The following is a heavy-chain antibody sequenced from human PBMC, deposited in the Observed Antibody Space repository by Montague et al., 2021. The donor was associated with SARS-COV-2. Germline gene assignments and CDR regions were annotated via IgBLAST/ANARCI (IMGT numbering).Heavy chain of an antibody. CDR3: AGSPPGIAAAGTVAAFDI. CDR2: IYYSGST. CDR1: GGSISSSSYY. J-gene: IGHJ3*02. Sequence: SETLSLTCTVSGGSISSSSYYWGWIRQPSGKGLEWIGSIYYSGSTYYNPSFKSRVTISVDTSKNQFSLKLSSVTAADTAVYYCAGSPPGIAAAGTVAAFDIWGQGTMVTVSS. V-gene: IGHV4-39*01. D-gene: IGHD6-13*01.